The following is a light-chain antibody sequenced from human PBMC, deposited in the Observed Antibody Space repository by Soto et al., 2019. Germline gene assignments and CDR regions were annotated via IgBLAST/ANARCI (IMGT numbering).Light chain of an antibody. Sequence: LSASVGDRVTITCRASQGVSNYLTWYQQKPGEAPKRLIYAASTLHSGVPSRFSGSGSGTEFTLTISSLQPEDFAIYYCLQHNTFPWTFGQGTRVDI. J-gene: IGKJ1*01. CDR1: QGVSNY. V-gene: IGKV1-17*01. CDR2: AAS. CDR3: LQHNTFPWT.